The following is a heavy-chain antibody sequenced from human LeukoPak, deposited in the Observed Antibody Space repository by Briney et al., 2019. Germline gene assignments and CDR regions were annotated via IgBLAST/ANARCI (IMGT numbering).Heavy chain of an antibody. CDR1: GFSFTAYG. CDR2: INGAGDNT. CDR3: ARHLGHCSEGTCYVDY. Sequence: PGGSLRLSCAASGFSFTAYGMSWVRQAPGKGLQWVSAINGAGDNTYYADSVKGRFTISRDNSKNTLYLQMHSLRAEDTAIYICARHLGHCSEGTCYVDYWGLGALVTVSP. V-gene: IGHV3-23*01. D-gene: IGHD6-19*01. J-gene: IGHJ4*02.